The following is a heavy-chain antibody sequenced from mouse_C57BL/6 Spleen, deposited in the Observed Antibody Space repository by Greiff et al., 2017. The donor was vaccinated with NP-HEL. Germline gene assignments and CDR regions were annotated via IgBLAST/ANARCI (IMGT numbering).Heavy chain of an antibody. CDR2: IYPGSGST. V-gene: IGHV1-55*01. CDR1: GYTFTSYW. CDR3: ARGHYSGSSSFDY. J-gene: IGHJ2*01. Sequence: QVQLQQPGAELVKPGASVKMSCKASGYTFTSYWITWVKQRPGQGLEWIGDIYPGSGSTNYNEKLKSKATLTVDTSSSTAYMQLSSLTSEDSAVYYCARGHYSGSSSFDYWGQGTTLTVSS. D-gene: IGHD1-1*01.